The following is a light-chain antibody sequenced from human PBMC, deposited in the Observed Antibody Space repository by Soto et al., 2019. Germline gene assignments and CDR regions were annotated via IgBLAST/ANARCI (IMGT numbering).Light chain of an antibody. Sequence: SYELTQPPSVSVAPGQTARITCGGNYXGSKTVHWYQQMPGQAPVLVVYDDSARPSGIPERFSGSNSVHTATLTISRVEAGDEADYFCQVWDTTSDLLYVFGTGTKVTVL. J-gene: IGLJ1*01. CDR1: YXGSKT. CDR2: DDS. CDR3: QVWDTTSDLLYV. V-gene: IGLV3-21*02.